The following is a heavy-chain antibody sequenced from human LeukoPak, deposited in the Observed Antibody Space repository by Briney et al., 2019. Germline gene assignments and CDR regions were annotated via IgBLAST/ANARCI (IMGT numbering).Heavy chain of an antibody. V-gene: IGHV3-23*01. CDR3: AKDRQWLRVTTFDY. CDR2: ISGSGGSA. J-gene: IGHJ4*02. D-gene: IGHD6-19*01. CDR1: GFTFSSYS. Sequence: GGSLRLSCAASGFTFSSYSMNWVRQAPGKGLEWVSAISGSGGSAYYADSVEGRFTISRDNSKNTLYLQMNSLRAEDTAVYYCAKDRQWLRVTTFDYWGQGTLVTVSS.